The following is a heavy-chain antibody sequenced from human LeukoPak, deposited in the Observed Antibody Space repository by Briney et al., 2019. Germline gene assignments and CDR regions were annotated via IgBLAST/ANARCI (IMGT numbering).Heavy chain of an antibody. CDR2: IYHSGST. J-gene: IGHJ3*02. V-gene: IGHV4-38-2*01. Sequence: SETLSLTCAVSGYSISSGYYWGWIRQPPGKGLEWIGSIYHSGSTYYNPSLKSRVTISVDTSKTQSSLKLSSVTAADTAVYYCARLGGLRAFDIWGQGTMVTVSS. CDR3: ARLGGLRAFDI. CDR1: GYSISSGYY. D-gene: IGHD5-12*01.